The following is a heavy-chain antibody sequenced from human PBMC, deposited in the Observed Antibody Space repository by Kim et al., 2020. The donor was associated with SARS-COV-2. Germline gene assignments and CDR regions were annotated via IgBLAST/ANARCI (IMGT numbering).Heavy chain of an antibody. CDR1: GFSLDTTGMC. J-gene: IGHJ6*02. Sequence: SGPTLVNPTQTLTLTCSFSGFSLDTTGMCVTWVRQSPGKSLEWLALIDWDDDKYYSTSLKTRLTISKDTSENQVVLRMTNMDPTDTATYFCGRMGAGESYSWDHFYFGMDVWGPGTTVTVSS. V-gene: IGHV2-70*20. CDR3: GRMGAGESYSWDHFYFGMDV. D-gene: IGHD3-16*01. CDR2: IDWDDDK.